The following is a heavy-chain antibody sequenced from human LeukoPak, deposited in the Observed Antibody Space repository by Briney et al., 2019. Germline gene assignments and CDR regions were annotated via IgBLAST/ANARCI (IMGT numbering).Heavy chain of an antibody. D-gene: IGHD3-3*01. Sequence: GGSLRLSCAASGLTVSSNYMSWVRQAPGKGLVWGSVIYSGGSTHYADSVKGRFTISRDNSKNTLYLQMNSLRAEDTAVYYCARFFDFWSGYDYWGQGTLVTVSS. V-gene: IGHV3-66*01. CDR2: IYSGGST. J-gene: IGHJ4*02. CDR3: ARFFDFWSGYDY. CDR1: GLTVSSNY.